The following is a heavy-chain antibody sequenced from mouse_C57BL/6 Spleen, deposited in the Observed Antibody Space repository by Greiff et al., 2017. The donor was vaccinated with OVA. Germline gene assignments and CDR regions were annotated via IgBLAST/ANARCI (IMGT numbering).Heavy chain of an antibody. V-gene: IGHV1-55*01. Sequence: VQLQQPGAELVKPGASVKMSCKASGYTFTSYWITWVKQRPGQGLGGIGDIYPGRGSTNYNEKFKSKATLTVDTSSSTAYMQLSSLTSEDSAVYYCARLLRFYFDVWGTGTTVTVSS. J-gene: IGHJ1*03. CDR1: GYTFTSYW. D-gene: IGHD1-1*01. CDR2: IYPGRGST. CDR3: ARLLRFYFDV.